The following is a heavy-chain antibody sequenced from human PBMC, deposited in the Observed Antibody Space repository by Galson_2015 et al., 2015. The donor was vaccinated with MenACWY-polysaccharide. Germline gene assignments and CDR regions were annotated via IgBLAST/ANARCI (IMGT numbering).Heavy chain of an antibody. CDR1: DFNFSIYV. J-gene: IGHJ4*02. CDR2: ISSGSDTT. CDR3: VKGGWADN. Sequence: SLRLSCAASDFNFSIYVMTWVRQAPGKGLEWVSAISSGSDTTYYTDSVKGRFTISRDNSKDTVHLQMDSLRAEDTAVYYCVKGGWADNWGQGTLVTVSS. D-gene: IGHD1-26*01. V-gene: IGHV3-23*01.